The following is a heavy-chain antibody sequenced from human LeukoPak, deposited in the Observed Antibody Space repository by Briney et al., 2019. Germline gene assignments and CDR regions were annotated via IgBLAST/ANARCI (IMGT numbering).Heavy chain of an antibody. D-gene: IGHD3-22*01. Sequence: GGSLRLSCAASGFTFSSYEMNWVRQAPGKGLEWVSYISSSGSTRYYSDSVKGRFTISRDNAKNSLHLQMNSLRAEDTAVYYCARVGYYDRSGYSYAFDIWGQGTMVTVSS. J-gene: IGHJ3*02. CDR1: GFTFSSYE. V-gene: IGHV3-48*03. CDR3: ARVGYYDRSGYSYAFDI. CDR2: ISSSGSTR.